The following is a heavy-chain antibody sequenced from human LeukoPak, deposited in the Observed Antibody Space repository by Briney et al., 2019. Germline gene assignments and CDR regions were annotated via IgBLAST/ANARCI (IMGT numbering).Heavy chain of an antibody. Sequence: GGSLRLSCAASGFTLSTYWMHWVRQAPGEGLVWVSRINSDGSTTYADSVKGRFTVSRDNAKNTLYLQMNSLRAEDTAVYYCATVGGEGLRLDYWGQGTLVTVSS. V-gene: IGHV3-74*01. J-gene: IGHJ4*02. CDR3: ATVGGEGLRLDY. D-gene: IGHD3-16*01. CDR1: GFTLSTYW. CDR2: INSDGST.